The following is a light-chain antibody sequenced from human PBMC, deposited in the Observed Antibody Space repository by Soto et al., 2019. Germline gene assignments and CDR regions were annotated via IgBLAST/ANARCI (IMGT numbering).Light chain of an antibody. Sequence: VVVTQSPATLSVSPGEGATLSCRASQNVNNNLAWYQQKPGQAPRLLIYGASTRATGIPARFSGRGSGTKSTLTISSLQSEDFAVYDCQQYNNWLTFGGGTKVEIK. J-gene: IGKJ4*01. CDR3: QQYNNWLT. CDR1: QNVNNN. CDR2: GAS. V-gene: IGKV3-15*01.